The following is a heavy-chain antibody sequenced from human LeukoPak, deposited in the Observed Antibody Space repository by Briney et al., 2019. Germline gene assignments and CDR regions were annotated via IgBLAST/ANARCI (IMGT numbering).Heavy chain of an antibody. V-gene: IGHV4-59*08. J-gene: IGHJ4*02. CDR1: ARSISSYY. Sequence: SETLSLTCTVSARSISSYYWTWIRQPPGKGLEWIGYIDYSESTNYNPFLKSRVTMSVDTSRIQFSLKVTSVTAADTAVYYCAKVRHLSGSYSYYIDNWGQGTLVTVSS. CDR3: AKVRHLSGSYSYYIDN. D-gene: IGHD1-26*01. CDR2: IDYSEST.